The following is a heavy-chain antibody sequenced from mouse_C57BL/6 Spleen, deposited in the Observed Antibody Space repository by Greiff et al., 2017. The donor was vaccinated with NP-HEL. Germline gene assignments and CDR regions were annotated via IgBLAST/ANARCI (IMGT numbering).Heavy chain of an antibody. J-gene: IGHJ1*03. V-gene: IGHV5-16*01. CDR3: ARDSSYYYGSSYGYFDV. D-gene: IGHD1-1*01. CDR2: INYDGSST. Sequence: EVQRVESEGGLVQPGSSMKLSCTASGFTFSDYYMAWVRQVPEKGLEWVANINYDGSSTYYLDSLKSRFIISRDNAKNILYLQMSSLKSEDTATYYCARDSSYYYGSSYGYFDVWGTGTTVTVSS. CDR1: GFTFSDYY.